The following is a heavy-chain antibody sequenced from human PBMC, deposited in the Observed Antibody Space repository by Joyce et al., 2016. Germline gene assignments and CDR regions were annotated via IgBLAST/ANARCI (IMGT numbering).Heavy chain of an antibody. J-gene: IGHJ4*02. D-gene: IGHD3-10*01. CDR1: GFNVSSDH. CDR2: LYSGGGT. CDR3: ARKYGSI. V-gene: IGHV3-53*01. Sequence: EVQLVESGGGLIQPGGSLGLSCAVSGFNVSSDHMSWVRQAPGKGLEWVSVLYSGGGTYYADSLKGRFTISRDNSQNILYLQMNTLRADDTAVYYCARKYGSIWGQGTLVTISS.